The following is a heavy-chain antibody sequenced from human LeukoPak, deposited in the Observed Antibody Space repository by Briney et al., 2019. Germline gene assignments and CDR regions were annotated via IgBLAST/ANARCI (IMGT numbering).Heavy chain of an antibody. CDR1: GYSISSGYY. Sequence: PSETLSLTCTVSGYSISSGYYWSWIRQPPGKGLECIGYIYYSDSTNYNPSLKSRVTVSVDTSKNQFSLKLSSVTAADTAVYYCARFPGGAEYRHYYYMDVWGKGTTVTVSS. CDR3: ARFPGGAEYRHYYYMDV. D-gene: IGHD1-14*01. CDR2: IYYSDST. J-gene: IGHJ6*03. V-gene: IGHV4-61*01.